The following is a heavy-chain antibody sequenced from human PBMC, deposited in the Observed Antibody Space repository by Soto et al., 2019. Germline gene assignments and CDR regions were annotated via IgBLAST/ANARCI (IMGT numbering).Heavy chain of an antibody. J-gene: IGHJ4*02. CDR1: GFTFSSYG. CDR2: ISYDGSKK. Sequence: QVQLVESGGGVVQPGRSLRLSCAASGFTFSSYGMHWVRQAPGKGLEWVVVISYDGSKKNYADSVKGRFTISRDNSKNTLYVQMNSLRAEDTAVYYCAKTLSSWYAGVSDWGQGTLVTVSS. V-gene: IGHV3-30*18. D-gene: IGHD6-13*01. CDR3: AKTLSSWYAGVSD.